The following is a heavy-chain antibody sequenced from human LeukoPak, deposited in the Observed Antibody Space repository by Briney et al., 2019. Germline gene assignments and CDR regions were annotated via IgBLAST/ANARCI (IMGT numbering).Heavy chain of an antibody. CDR3: ARDAPGIAAAGVY. CDR1: VYSISSGDY. J-gene: IGHJ4*02. V-gene: IGHV4-38-2*02. D-gene: IGHD6-13*01. Sequence: SETLSLTCTVSVYSISSGDYWGWIRQPPGKGLEWIGSIHHSGITYYNPSLKSRVTISVDTSKNQFSLRVDSVTAADTAVYYCARDAPGIAAAGVYWGQGTLVTVSS. CDR2: IHHSGIT.